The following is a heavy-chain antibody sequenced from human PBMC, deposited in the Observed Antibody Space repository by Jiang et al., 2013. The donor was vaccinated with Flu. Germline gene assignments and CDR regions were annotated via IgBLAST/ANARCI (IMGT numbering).Heavy chain of an antibody. J-gene: IGHJ6*04. D-gene: IGHD5-24*01. CDR2: IDWDDDK. CDR1: GFSLSTSGMC. V-gene: IGHV2-70*11. CDR3: ARIKMATTDYYYYGMDV. Sequence: KPTQTLTLTCTFSGFSLSTSGMCVSWIRQPPGKALEWLARIDWDDDKYYSTSLKTRLTISKDTSKNQVVLTMTNMDPVDTATYYCARIKMATTDYYYYGMDVWGKGTTVTVSS.